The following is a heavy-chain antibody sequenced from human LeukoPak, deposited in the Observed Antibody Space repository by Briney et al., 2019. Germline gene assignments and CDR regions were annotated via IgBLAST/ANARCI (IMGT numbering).Heavy chain of an antibody. D-gene: IGHD7-27*01. CDR2: TYTDTSA. J-gene: IGHJ5*02. CDR1: GFIVSNNH. CDR3: ARESWGPVGP. Sequence: GGSLRLSCAVSGFIVSNNHMSWVRQAPGKGLEWVSLTYTDTSAYYADSVKGRFTISRDNSKNTLNLQMNSLRVEDTAVYYCARESWGPVGPWGQGTLVTVSS. V-gene: IGHV3-66*02.